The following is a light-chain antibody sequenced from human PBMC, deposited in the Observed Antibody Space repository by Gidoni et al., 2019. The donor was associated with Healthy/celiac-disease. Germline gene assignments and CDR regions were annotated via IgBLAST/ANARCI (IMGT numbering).Light chain of an antibody. V-gene: IGKV1-39*01. CDR3: QQSYSTPRT. J-gene: IGKJ1*01. CDR1: QSISSY. Sequence: DIQMTQPPSSLSASVGARVTTTCRASQSISSYLNCYQQKPGKAPKLLIYAASSLQSGVPSRFSGSGSGTDFTLTISRLQPEDFETYYCQQSYSTPRTFGQGTRVEIK. CDR2: AAS.